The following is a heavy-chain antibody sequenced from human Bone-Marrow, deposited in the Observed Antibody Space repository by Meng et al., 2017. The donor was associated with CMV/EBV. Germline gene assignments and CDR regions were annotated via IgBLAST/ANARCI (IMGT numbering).Heavy chain of an antibody. CDR2: MNAHSGGT. D-gene: IGHD3-9*01. J-gene: IGHJ4*02. CDR3: ARGARQFTIFYPY. V-gene: IGHV1-8*01. Sequence: ASVKVSCKASGYTFTSYDINWVRQATGQGLEWMGWMNAHSGGTAYAHKFQGRVTMTRNTSITTAYIELSSLRSEDTAVYYCARGARQFTIFYPYWGQGTLVTVSS. CDR1: GYTFTSYD.